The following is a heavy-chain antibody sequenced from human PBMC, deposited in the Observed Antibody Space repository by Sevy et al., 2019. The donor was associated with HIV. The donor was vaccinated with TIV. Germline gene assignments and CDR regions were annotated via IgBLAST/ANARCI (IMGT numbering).Heavy chain of an antibody. D-gene: IGHD2-2*01. CDR3: ARDLGGYCISTSCPYFDY. Sequence: LSLTCAASGFNSGTYWMSWVRQAPGKGLEWVANIKQDGSEKYYVDSVKGRFTISRDNARNSLYLQMNSLRAEDTAVYYCARDLGGYCISTSCPYFDYWGQGTLVTVSS. CDR1: GFNSGTYW. J-gene: IGHJ4*02. V-gene: IGHV3-7*01. CDR2: IKQDGSEK.